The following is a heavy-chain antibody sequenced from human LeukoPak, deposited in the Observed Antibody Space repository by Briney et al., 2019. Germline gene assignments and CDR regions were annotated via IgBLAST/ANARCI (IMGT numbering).Heavy chain of an antibody. CDR2: IYYSGSS. V-gene: IGHV4-59*01. J-gene: IGHJ3*02. Sequence: SETLSLTCTVSGGSISSYYWSWIRQPPGKGLEWIGYIYYSGSSFYNLSLTSRATISVDTSKNQFSLKLTSVTAADTAVYYCARPQSSASRRAPFHIWGQGTKVTVSP. D-gene: IGHD6-19*01. CDR1: GGSISSYY. CDR3: ARPQSSASRRAPFHI.